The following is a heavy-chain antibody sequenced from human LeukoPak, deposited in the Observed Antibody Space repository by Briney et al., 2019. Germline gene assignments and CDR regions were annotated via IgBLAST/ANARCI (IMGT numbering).Heavy chain of an antibody. CDR3: ARGGPVKSIYGPHWYDP. V-gene: IGHV3-74*01. CDR1: GFTFSSYW. CDR2: INTDGSRI. Sequence: GGSLRLSCAATGFTFSSYWLHWVRQAPGKGLTWDSRINTDGSRINYADSVKGRFTSSRDNAKNTLYLQMNSLRVEDTAVYFCARGGPVKSIYGPHWYDPWGQGTQVTVSS. J-gene: IGHJ5*02. D-gene: IGHD4-17*01.